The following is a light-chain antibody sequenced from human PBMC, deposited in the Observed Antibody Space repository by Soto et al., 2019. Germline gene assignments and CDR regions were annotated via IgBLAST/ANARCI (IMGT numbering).Light chain of an antibody. V-gene: IGKV1-5*03. CDR2: RSS. Sequence: ILMSQSPSSLSQSVGDRDTITCRASQDLDNWLAWYQQKPGKAPQLLIYRSSTLKTGVPSRFSGFGSGTEYTLTINGLQPDDFPTYYCQQYSRYWTFGQGTTVEI. J-gene: IGKJ1*01. CDR3: QQYSRYWT. CDR1: QDLDNW.